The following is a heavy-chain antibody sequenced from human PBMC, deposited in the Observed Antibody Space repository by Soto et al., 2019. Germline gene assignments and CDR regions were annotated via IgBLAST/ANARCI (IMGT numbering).Heavy chain of an antibody. CDR3: ARGAGDCSSTSCYKWLYYDYYMDV. V-gene: IGHV1-18*01. D-gene: IGHD2-2*02. CDR2: LSVYDGNT. Sequence: QVQLVQSGAEVQKPGASVKVSCKTSGYTFTSYGISWVRQAPGQGLEWMGWLSVYDGNTNFAQKFQGRVTMTTDTSTSTVYMELRSLRSDDTAVYYCARGAGDCSSTSCYKWLYYDYYMDVWGRGTTVTVS. J-gene: IGHJ6*03. CDR1: GYTFTSYG.